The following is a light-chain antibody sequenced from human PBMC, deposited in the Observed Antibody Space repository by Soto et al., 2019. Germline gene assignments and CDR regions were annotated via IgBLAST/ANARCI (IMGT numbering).Light chain of an antibody. CDR1: SSDIGGYKH. CDR3: SSYTPSSTQV. V-gene: IGLV2-14*01. J-gene: IGLJ1*01. Sequence: QSALTQPASVSGSPGQSITISCTGTSSDIGGYKHVSWYQQHPGKAPKLMIYEVSNRPSGVSNRFSGSKSGNKASLTISGLQAEDEADYYCSSYTPSSTQVFGTGTKLTVL. CDR2: EVS.